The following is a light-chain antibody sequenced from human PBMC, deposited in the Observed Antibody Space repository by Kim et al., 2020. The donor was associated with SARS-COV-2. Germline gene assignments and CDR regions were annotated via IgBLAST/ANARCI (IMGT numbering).Light chain of an antibody. V-gene: IGLV3-19*01. CDR2: GKN. CDR1: SLRNYY. CDR3: NSRDTSGNHLYV. J-gene: IGLJ1*01. Sequence: SSELTQDPAVSVALGQTVRITCQGDSLRNYYASWYQQKPGQAPLLVIFGKNNRPSGIPDRFSGSNSGNTASLTITGAQAEDEADYYCNSRDTSGNHLYVFATGTKVTVL.